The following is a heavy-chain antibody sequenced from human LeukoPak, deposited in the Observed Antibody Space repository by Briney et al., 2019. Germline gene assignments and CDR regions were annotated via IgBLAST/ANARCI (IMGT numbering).Heavy chain of an antibody. CDR2: ISNDGGGT. D-gene: IGHD3-22*01. V-gene: IGHV3-23*01. Sequence: GGSLGLSCAASGFTFNNYGLIWVRRTPGKGLEWVAAISNDGGGTMYAAFVEGRFTISRDNSKSTLFLQMNSLRAEDTALYYCAKGSSGYFADLWGQGTLVTVSS. J-gene: IGHJ5*02. CDR3: AKGSSGYFADL. CDR1: GFTFNNYG.